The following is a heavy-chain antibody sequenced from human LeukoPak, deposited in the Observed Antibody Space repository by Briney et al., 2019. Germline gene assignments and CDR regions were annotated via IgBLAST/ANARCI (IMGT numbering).Heavy chain of an antibody. V-gene: IGHV4-59*08. CDR2: IYYSGST. Sequence: SETLSLTCTVAAGSLSNYYWSWIRHPPENGLEWIGYIYYSGSTNYNPPLKSRGTISVDTSKNQFSLNLTSVTAADTAVYFCARHEMSYGQWLTLDYWGQGALVTVSS. J-gene: IGHJ4*02. CDR3: ARHEMSYGQWLTLDY. D-gene: IGHD6-19*01. CDR1: AGSLSNYY.